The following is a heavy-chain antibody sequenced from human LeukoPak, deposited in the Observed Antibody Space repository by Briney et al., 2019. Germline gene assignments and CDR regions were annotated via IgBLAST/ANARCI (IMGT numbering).Heavy chain of an antibody. CDR2: IYYGGST. CDR3: ARGGDYGDLRYFDY. D-gene: IGHD4-17*01. CDR1: GGSINNYY. Sequence: KSSETLSLTCTVSGGSINNYYWSWIRQPPGKGLEWFAYIYYGGSTNYNPSLKSRVTFSVDTSKNQFSLKLNSVTAADTAVYYCARGGDYGDLRYFDYWGQGTLVTVSS. V-gene: IGHV4-59*01. J-gene: IGHJ4*02.